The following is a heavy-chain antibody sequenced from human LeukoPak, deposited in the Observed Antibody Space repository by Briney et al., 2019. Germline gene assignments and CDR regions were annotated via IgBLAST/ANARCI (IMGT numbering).Heavy chain of an antibody. Sequence: SETLSLTCTVSGGLISSGSYYWSWIRQPAGKGLEWIGRMYTSGSTNYNPSLKSRVTISVDTSKNQFSLKLSSVTAADTAVYYCARDRENIVLVPGAKRKTWYFDYWGQGTLVTVPS. V-gene: IGHV4-61*02. J-gene: IGHJ4*02. CDR2: MYTSGST. CDR3: ARDRENIVLVPGAKRKTWYFDY. D-gene: IGHD2-2*01. CDR1: GGLISSGSYY.